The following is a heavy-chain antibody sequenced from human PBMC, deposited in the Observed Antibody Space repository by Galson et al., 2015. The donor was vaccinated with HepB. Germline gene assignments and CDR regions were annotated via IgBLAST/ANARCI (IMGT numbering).Heavy chain of an antibody. V-gene: IGHV7-4-1*02. Sequence: SVKVSCKASGYTFTSYAMNWVRQAPGQGLEWMGWINTNTGNPTYAQGFTGRFVFSLDTSVSTAYLQISSLKAEDTAVYYCAREYCSGGSCSNLDYWGQGTLVTVSS. CDR2: INTNTGNP. CDR3: AREYCSGGSCSNLDY. J-gene: IGHJ4*02. CDR1: GYTFTSYA. D-gene: IGHD2-15*01.